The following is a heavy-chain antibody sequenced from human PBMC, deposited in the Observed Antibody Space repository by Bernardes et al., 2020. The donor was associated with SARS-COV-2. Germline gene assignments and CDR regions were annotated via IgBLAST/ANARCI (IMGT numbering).Heavy chain of an antibody. CDR1: GYIFTTYG. D-gene: IGHD4-17*01. V-gene: IGHV1-18*04. CDR2: ISSYSGNT. CDR3: AREKSVDYGDSDWDYGMDV. J-gene: IGHJ6*02. Sequence: APLKASCKASGYIFTTYGITWVRQAPGQGLEWMGWISSYSGNTNYAQKYQGRVTMTTDTSTKTVYMELRSLRSDDTAVYYCAREKSVDYGDSDWDYGMDVWGQGTTVTVSS.